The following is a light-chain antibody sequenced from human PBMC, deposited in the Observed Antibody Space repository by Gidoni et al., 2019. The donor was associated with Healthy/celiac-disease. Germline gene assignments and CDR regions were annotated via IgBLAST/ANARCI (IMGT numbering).Light chain of an antibody. CDR1: SLRRYY. V-gene: IGLV3-19*01. CDR3: NSRDSSGNRV. Sequence: SSQPTQDPALSLDLVQTVRLTCQVDSLRRYYASWYQQKPGQAPVLVIYVKNNRPSGIPDRFSGSSSGNTASLTITGAQAEDEADYYCNSRDSSGNRVFGGGTKLTVL. CDR2: VKN. J-gene: IGLJ2*01.